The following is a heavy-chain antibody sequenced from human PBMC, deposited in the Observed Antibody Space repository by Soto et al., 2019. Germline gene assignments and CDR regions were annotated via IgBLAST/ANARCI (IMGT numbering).Heavy chain of an antibody. Sequence: GGSLRLSCAASGFTFTSYWMHWVRQAPGKGLVWVSRINSDGTSTTYVDSVKGRFTISRDNAKNTLYLQLDRLRPEDTAVYYCARQLVDAGYYYGMDVWGQGTTVTVSS. CDR2: INSDGTST. CDR1: GFTFTSYW. V-gene: IGHV3-74*03. D-gene: IGHD2-8*01. CDR3: ARQLVDAGYYYGMDV. J-gene: IGHJ6*02.